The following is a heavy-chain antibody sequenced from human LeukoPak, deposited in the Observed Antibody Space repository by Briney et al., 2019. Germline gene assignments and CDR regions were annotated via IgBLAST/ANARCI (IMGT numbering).Heavy chain of an antibody. V-gene: IGHV3-33*01. CDR1: GFTFSDYG. CDR2: IWYDGSNK. D-gene: IGHD3-10*01. CDR3: AREQYGSDDALDI. J-gene: IGHJ3*02. Sequence: GGSLRLSCAASGFTFSDYGMHWVRQAPGKGLEWVAVIWYDGSNKYYADSVKGRFTLSRDNSKNTLYLQMNSLRAEETAVYYCAREQYGSDDALDIWGQGTMVTVSS.